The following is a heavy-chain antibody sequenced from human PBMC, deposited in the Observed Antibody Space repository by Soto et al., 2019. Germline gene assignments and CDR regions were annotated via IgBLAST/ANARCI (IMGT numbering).Heavy chain of an antibody. Sequence: QVQLVHSGAEVKKPGSSVKVSCKVSGGTFSNYAIDWVRLAPGHGLEWMGGIVPIFGTTYYTQKFQGRATIIADDSTPTAYLEMSSLRSDDTAIYYCARVEAVAGLYNDHGLDVWGQGPAVTVSS. CDR3: ARVEAVAGLYNDHGLDV. V-gene: IGHV1-69*12. CDR1: GGTFSNYA. CDR2: IVPIFGTT. D-gene: IGHD6-19*01. J-gene: IGHJ6*02.